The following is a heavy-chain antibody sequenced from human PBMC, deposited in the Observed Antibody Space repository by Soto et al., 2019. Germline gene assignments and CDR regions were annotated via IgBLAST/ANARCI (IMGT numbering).Heavy chain of an antibody. CDR3: ARTQLGGNWFDH. CDR1: GGSISSYY. D-gene: IGHD6-13*01. J-gene: IGHJ5*02. V-gene: IGHV4-59*01. Sequence: PSETLSLTCTVSGGSISSYYWSWIRQPPGKGLEWIGYIYYSGSTNYNPSLKSRVTISVDTSKNQFSLKLSSVTAADTAVYYCARTQLGGNWFDHWGQGTLVTVSS. CDR2: IYYSGST.